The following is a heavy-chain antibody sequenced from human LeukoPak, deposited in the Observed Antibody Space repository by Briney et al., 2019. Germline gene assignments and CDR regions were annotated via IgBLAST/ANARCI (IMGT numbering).Heavy chain of an antibody. CDR3: ARDSGEVFYFDY. CDR2: ISYDGSNK. J-gene: IGHJ4*02. D-gene: IGHD3-10*01. CDR1: GFTFSSYG. V-gene: IGHV3-30*03. Sequence: PGGSLRLSCAASGFTFSSYGMHWVRQAPGKGLEWVAVISYDGSNKYYADSVKGRFTISRDNSKNTLYLQMNSLRAEDTAVYYCARDSGEVFYFDYWGQGTLVTVSS.